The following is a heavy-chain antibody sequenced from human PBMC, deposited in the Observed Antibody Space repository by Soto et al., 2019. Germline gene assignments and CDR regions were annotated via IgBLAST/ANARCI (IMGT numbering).Heavy chain of an antibody. CDR2: ISHDETTK. J-gene: IGHJ4*02. CDR1: GFIFSNYA. CDR3: ARTRNYIVATPPDY. D-gene: IGHD5-12*01. V-gene: IGHV3-30-3*01. Sequence: QVQLVESGGGVVQPGKSLRLSCAASGFIFSNYALHWVRQAPGKGLEWVAVISHDETTKYYVDSVKGRFTISRDNSRNTLYLQMNSLRVEDTAVYYCARTRNYIVATPPDYWGQGTLVTVSS.